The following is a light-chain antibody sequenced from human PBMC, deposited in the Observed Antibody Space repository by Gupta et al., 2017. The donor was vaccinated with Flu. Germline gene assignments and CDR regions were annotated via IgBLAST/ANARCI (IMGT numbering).Light chain of an antibody. CDR1: ESVSTY. Sequence: DIQMTQSPSSLTASVGDRVTITCRASESVSTYLNWYQQKSGKAPKLLIYAASSLQSGVPSRVSGSGSGTDFTLTISSLQPEDFATYYCQQSYSTPHTFGQETKVEIK. CDR3: QQSYSTPHT. J-gene: IGKJ1*01. CDR2: AAS. V-gene: IGKV1-39*01.